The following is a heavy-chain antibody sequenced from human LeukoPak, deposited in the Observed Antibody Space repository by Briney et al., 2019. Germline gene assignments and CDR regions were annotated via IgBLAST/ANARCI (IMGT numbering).Heavy chain of an antibody. D-gene: IGHD3-10*01. V-gene: IGHV1-46*01. CDR1: GYTFTSYY. Sequence: EASVNVSCKASGYTFTSYYMHWVRQAPGHRLEGMGIINPSGGATGYATTFQGRVAMIWETSPRRAYMQLSSLRIADPAGYCFAGHSDRGSGIHYPYYSHKDVWGQGTTVTVSS. CDR3: AGHSDRGSGIHYPYYSHKDV. CDR2: INPSGGAT. J-gene: IGHJ6*02.